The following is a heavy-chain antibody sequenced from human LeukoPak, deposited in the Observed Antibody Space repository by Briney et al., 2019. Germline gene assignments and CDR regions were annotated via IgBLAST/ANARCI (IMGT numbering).Heavy chain of an antibody. CDR1: GFTFSSYA. V-gene: IGHV3-21*01. D-gene: IGHD3-22*01. CDR3: VRLRRNSDTSGFYYYYDY. Sequence: GGPLRLSCAASGFTFSSYAMSWVRQAPGKGLEWVSSISVRSNYIYYADSVRGRFSISRDDARDSLYLQMNSLRAEDTAVYYCVRLRRNSDTSGFYYYYDYWGQGTLVTVSS. CDR2: ISVRSNYI. J-gene: IGHJ4*02.